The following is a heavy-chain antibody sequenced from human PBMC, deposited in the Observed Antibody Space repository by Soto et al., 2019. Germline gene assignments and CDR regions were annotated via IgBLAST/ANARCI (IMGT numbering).Heavy chain of an antibody. CDR3: AKEPYYYASGTSQSWFDP. CDR1: GFTFNSYA. J-gene: IGHJ5*02. Sequence: GGSLRLSCAASGFTFNSYAMSWVRQAPGKGLEWVSDISGSGGSTYYADSVKGRFTISRDNSKNTLYLQMSSLRAEDTAVYYCAKEPYYYASGTSQSWFDPWGQGTLVTVSS. D-gene: IGHD3-10*01. V-gene: IGHV3-23*01. CDR2: ISGSGGST.